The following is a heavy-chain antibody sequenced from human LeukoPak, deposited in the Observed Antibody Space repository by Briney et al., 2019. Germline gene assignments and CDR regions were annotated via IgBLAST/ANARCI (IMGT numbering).Heavy chain of an antibody. V-gene: IGHV3-23*01. Sequence: PGGSLRLSCAASGFTFSSYAMIWVRQAPGKGQEWVSAIRGSGGSTYYADSVKDRFTISRDNSKNTLYLQMNSLRAEDTAVYYCGRDPNGDYIGAFDMWGQGTVVTVSS. CDR2: IRGSGGST. D-gene: IGHD4-17*01. CDR3: GRDPNGDYIGAFDM. CDR1: GFTFSSYA. J-gene: IGHJ3*02.